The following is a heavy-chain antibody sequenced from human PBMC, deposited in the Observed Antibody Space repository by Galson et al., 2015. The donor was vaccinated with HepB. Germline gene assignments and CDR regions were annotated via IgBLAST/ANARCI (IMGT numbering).Heavy chain of an antibody. CDR1: GYTFTSYA. CDR3: AGASALRYFDWGAWVDSYYYGMDV. D-gene: IGHD3-9*01. V-gene: IGHV1-3*01. Sequence: SVKVSCKASGYTFTSYAMHWVRQAPGQRLEWMGWINAGNGNTKYSQKFQGRVTITRDTSASTAYMELSSLRSEDTAVYYCAGASALRYFDWGAWVDSYYYGMDVWGQGTTVTVSS. CDR2: INAGNGNT. J-gene: IGHJ6*02.